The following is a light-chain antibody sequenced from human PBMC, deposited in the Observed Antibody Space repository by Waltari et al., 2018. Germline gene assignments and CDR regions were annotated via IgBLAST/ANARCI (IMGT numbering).Light chain of an antibody. CDR1: SNDVGTYNL. CDR2: EVN. CDR3: CSYAGSSRYV. J-gene: IGLJ1*01. V-gene: IGLV2-23*02. Sequence: QSALTQPASVSGSPGQPVNLPCTGPSNDVGTYNLVPGHQQQPGKAPKLMIFEVNKRPSGVSDRFSGSKSGNTASLTISGLQAEDEADYYCCSYAGSSRYVFGTGTKVTVL.